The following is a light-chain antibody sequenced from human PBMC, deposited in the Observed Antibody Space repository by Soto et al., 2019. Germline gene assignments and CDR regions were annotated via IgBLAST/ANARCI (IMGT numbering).Light chain of an antibody. CDR3: CSYAGSYTLV. CDR1: SSDVGGYHY. Sequence: ALTQPRSLSGSPGQSVTLSCTGTSSDVGGYHYVSWYQHHPGKAPKIIIYDVNKRPSGVPDRFSGSKSGNTASLTISGLQTEDEADYYCCSYAGSYTLVFGGGTKVTVL. J-gene: IGLJ2*01. V-gene: IGLV2-11*01. CDR2: DVN.